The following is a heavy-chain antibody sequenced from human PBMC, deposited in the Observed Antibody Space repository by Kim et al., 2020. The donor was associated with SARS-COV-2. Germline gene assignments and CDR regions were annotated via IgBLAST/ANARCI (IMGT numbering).Heavy chain of an antibody. CDR1: GYTFTSYA. D-gene: IGHD3-10*01. CDR2: INAGNGNT. J-gene: IGHJ5*02. CDR3: AKHSLTAAMVRGVIFRGFDP. Sequence: ASVKVSCKASGYTFTSYAMHWVRQAPGQRLEWMGWINAGNGNTKYSQKFQGRVTITRDTSASTAYMELSSLRSEDTAVYYCAKHSLTAAMVRGVIFRGFDPWGQGTLVTVSS. V-gene: IGHV1-3*01.